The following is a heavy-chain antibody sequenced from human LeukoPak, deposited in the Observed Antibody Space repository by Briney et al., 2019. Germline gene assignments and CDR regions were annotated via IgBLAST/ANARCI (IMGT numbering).Heavy chain of an antibody. Sequence: GGSLRLSCAASGFTFSNYWMSWVRQAPGKGLEWVANIKQDGSETYYVDSMKGRLTISRDNSKNMLYLQMDSLRAEDTAVYYCAKVGIRISLLVVVFTTADDWYFDLWGRGTLVTFSS. CDR3: AKVGIRISLLVVVFTTADDWYFDL. CDR1: GFTFSNYW. J-gene: IGHJ2*01. D-gene: IGHD3-22*01. V-gene: IGHV3-7*03. CDR2: IKQDGSET.